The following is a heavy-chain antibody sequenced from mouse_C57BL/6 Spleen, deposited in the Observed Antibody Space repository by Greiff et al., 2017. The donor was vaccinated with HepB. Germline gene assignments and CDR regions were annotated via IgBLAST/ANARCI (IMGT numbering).Heavy chain of an antibody. Sequence: DVKLVESGGGLVKPGGSLKLSCAASGFTFSSYAMSWVRQTPEKRLEWVATISDGGSYTYYPDNVKGRFTISRDNAKNNRYLQMSHLKSEDTAMYYCARGGGNYVGYYAMDYWGQGTSVTVSS. CDR3: ARGGGNYVGYYAMDY. CDR1: GFTFSSYA. J-gene: IGHJ4*01. CDR2: ISDGGSYT. D-gene: IGHD2-1*01. V-gene: IGHV5-4*03.